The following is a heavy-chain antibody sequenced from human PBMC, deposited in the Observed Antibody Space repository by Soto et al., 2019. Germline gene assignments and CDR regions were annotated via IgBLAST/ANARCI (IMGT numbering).Heavy chain of an antibody. Sequence: EVQLLESGVGLVQPGGSLRLSCVGSGFTFINYAMNWVRQTPGKGLEWVSGISGGGDRTFDADSVKGRFTISRDNSKNTVNLQMNSLRADDTAVYYCARKVLGSTSRPDWWYFDLWGRGTLVTVSS. D-gene: IGHD2-2*01. CDR1: GFTFINYA. J-gene: IGHJ2*01. CDR3: ARKVLGSTSRPDWWYFDL. CDR2: ISGGGDRT. V-gene: IGHV3-23*01.